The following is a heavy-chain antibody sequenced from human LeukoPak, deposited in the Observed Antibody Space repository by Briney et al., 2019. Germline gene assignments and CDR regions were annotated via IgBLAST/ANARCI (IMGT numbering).Heavy chain of an antibody. V-gene: IGHV3-53*01. Sequence: PGGSLRLSCAASGFTVSSNYMSWVRQAPGKGLEWVSVIYSGGSTYYADSVKGRFTISRDNSKNTLYLQMNSLRAEDTAVYYCAKRGFVGATTADYWGQGTLVTVSS. CDR3: AKRGFVGATTADY. J-gene: IGHJ4*02. D-gene: IGHD1-26*01. CDR2: IYSGGST. CDR1: GFTVSSNY.